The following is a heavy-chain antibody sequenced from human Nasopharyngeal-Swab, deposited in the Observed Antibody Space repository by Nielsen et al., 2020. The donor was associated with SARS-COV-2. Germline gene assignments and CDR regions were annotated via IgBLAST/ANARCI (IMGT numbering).Heavy chain of an antibody. Sequence: GESLKISCAASGFTFSSYWMHWVRQAPGEGLVWVSCMNSDGSRTSYADSVKGRFTISRDNAKNTLYLQMNSLRAEDTAVYYCARVDVHDAFDVWGQGTMVTVSS. V-gene: IGHV3-74*01. CDR2: MNSDGSRT. J-gene: IGHJ3*01. CDR1: GFTFSSYW. CDR3: ARVDVHDAFDV. D-gene: IGHD3-16*01.